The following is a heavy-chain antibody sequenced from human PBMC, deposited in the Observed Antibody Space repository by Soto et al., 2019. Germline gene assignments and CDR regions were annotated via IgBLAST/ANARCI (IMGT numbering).Heavy chain of an antibody. J-gene: IGHJ4*02. CDR1: GSSISDFY. D-gene: IGHD6-6*01. CDR2: IHSGST. CDR3: TRDRPGPQHYFDY. V-gene: IGHV4-59*01. Sequence: AETLSLTGSRSGSSISDFYWSWIRQPPGKGLEWIGHIHSGSTNYNPSLKSRVTISVDTSKNQLSLKLSSLTPADTAIYYCTRDRPGPQHYFDYWGQGNMVTVSS.